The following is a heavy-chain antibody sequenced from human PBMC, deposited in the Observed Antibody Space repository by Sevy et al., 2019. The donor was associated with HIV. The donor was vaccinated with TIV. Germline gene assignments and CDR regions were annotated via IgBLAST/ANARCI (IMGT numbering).Heavy chain of an antibody. V-gene: IGHV3-30*04. CDR2: ISYDGNNK. J-gene: IGHJ6*02. CDR1: GFSFSIYA. D-gene: IGHD4-17*01. Sequence: GSLRLSCAASGFSFSIYAMHWVRQAPGKGLEWEAVISYDGNNKYYADSVRDRFTISRDNSKNTLYLQMNSLRPDDTAVYYCARDLPSAVTMPFYYYGMDVWSQGTTVTVSS. CDR3: ARDLPSAVTMPFYYYGMDV.